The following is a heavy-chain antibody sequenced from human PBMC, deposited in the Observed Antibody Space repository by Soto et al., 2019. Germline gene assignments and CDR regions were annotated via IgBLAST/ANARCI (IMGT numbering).Heavy chain of an antibody. V-gene: IGHV3-48*02. CDR2: ISSSSSNI. J-gene: IGHJ4*02. CDR1: GFTLSSFS. D-gene: IGHD2-15*01. Sequence: PGGSLRLACAVSGFTLSSFSMNWVRQAPGKGLEWVSYISSSSSNIYYADSVKGRFTISRDNAKNSLYLYMNSLRDEDTAVYYCASYGIGGGSLGSFHFAYRGQGTLVAVSS. CDR3: ASYGIGGGSLGSFHFAY.